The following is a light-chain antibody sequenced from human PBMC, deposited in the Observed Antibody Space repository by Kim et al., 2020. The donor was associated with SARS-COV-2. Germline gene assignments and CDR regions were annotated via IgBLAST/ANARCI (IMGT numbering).Light chain of an antibody. J-gene: IGKJ4*01. CDR1: QSLLHSNGYNY. CDR3: MQALQTPLT. Sequence: DIVMTQSPLSLPVTPGEPASISCRSSQSLLHSNGYNYLDWYLQKPGQSPQLLIYLGSNRASGVPHRFSGSGSGTDFTLKISRVEAEDVGVYYCMQALQTPLTFGGGTKVDI. CDR2: LGS. V-gene: IGKV2-28*01.